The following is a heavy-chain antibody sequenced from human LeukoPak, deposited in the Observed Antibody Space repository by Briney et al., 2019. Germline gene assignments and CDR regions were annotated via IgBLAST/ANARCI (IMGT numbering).Heavy chain of an antibody. CDR3: ATGRPQPPGATIREKAYYFDY. CDR1: GYTLTKLS. CDR2: FDPEDGET. J-gene: IGHJ4*02. D-gene: IGHD1-26*01. V-gene: IGHV1-24*01. Sequence: PSASVKVTCKVSGYTLTKLSMHWVRQAPGKGLEWMGGFDPEDGETIYAQKFQGRVTMTEDTSTDTAYMELSSLRSEDTAVYYCATGRPQPPGATIREKAYYFDYWGQGTLATVSS.